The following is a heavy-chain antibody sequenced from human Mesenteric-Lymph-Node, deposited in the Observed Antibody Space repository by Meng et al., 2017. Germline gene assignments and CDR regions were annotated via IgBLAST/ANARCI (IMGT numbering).Heavy chain of an antibody. V-gene: IGHV3-30*18. Sequence: QVQLVESGGGVARPGGALRLSCGVSGFTFRSYGMHWVRQAPGKGLEWAAVISYDGSGKFCADSVKGRFAISRDNSKNTLYLQMNNLRADDTAVYYCAKSKGGILSDYLDSWGQGTLVTVSS. J-gene: IGHJ4*02. CDR1: GFTFRSYG. CDR2: ISYDGSGK. CDR3: AKSKGGILSDYLDS. D-gene: IGHD2-21*01.